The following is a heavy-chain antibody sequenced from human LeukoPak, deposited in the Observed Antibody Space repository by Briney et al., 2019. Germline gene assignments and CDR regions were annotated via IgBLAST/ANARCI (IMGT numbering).Heavy chain of an antibody. D-gene: IGHD6-19*01. CDR1: GFTFSSYS. CDR2: IYYSGST. Sequence: GSLRLSCAASGFTFSSYSMNWVRQPPGKGLEWIGSIYYSGSTYYNPSLKSRVTISVDTSKNQFSLKLSSVTAADTAVYYCAREWHSSGWYEVHYYYYYMDVWGKGTTVTVSS. J-gene: IGHJ6*03. V-gene: IGHV4-39*07. CDR3: AREWHSSGWYEVHYYYYYMDV.